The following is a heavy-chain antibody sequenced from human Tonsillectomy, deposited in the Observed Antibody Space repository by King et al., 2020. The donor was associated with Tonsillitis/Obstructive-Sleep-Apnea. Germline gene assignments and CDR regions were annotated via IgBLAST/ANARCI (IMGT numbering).Heavy chain of an antibody. D-gene: IGHD2-2*01. J-gene: IGHJ5*02. CDR1: GYTFISYY. V-gene: IGHV1-46*01. Sequence: VQLVESGAEVKKPGASVKLSCKASGYTFISYYMHWVRQAPGQGLEWMGIINPSGGTTTYAQKFQGRVTMTRDTSTSTVYMELSSLRSEDTAVYYCARDLGYCSTTTGENWFDPWGQGTLVTVSS. CDR3: ARDLGYCSTTTGENWFDP. CDR2: INPSGGTT.